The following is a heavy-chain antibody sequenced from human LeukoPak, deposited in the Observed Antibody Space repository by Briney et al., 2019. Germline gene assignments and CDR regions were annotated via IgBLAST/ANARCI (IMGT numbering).Heavy chain of an antibody. CDR2: INHLGNT. CDR3: ARHDYYDTSFDY. V-gene: IGHV4-34*01. J-gene: IGHJ4*02. D-gene: IGHD3-22*01. CDR1: GGSFRNYF. Sequence: SETLSLTCGVYGGSFRNYFWTWIRQPPGKGLEWIGEINHLGNTNYNPSLKSRVTMSIDTSKNQFSLKLSSVTAADTALYYCARHDYYDTSFDYWGLGTLVTVSS.